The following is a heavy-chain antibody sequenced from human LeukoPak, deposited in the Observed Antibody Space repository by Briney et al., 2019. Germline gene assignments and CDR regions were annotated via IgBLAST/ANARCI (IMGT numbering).Heavy chain of an antibody. V-gene: IGHV4-59*11. CDR3: TIFVNWFDP. Sequence: SETLSLTCTVSGGSISSHYWSWIRQPPGKGLEWIGYIYYSGSTNYNPSLKSRVTISVDTSKNQFSLKLSSVTAADTAVYYCTIFVNWFDPWGQGTLVTVSS. CDR2: IYYSGST. J-gene: IGHJ5*02. D-gene: IGHD3-3*01. CDR1: GGSISSHY.